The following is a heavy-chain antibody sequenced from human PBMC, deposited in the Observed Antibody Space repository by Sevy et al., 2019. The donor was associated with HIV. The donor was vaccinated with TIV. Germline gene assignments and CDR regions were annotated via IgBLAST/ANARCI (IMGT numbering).Heavy chain of an antibody. J-gene: IGHJ4*02. CDR3: TRPLATADTPEYFFDY. V-gene: IGHV3-49*03. Sequence: GGSLRLSCTSSGFTFGDYAMSWFRQAPGKGLEWVAFIRRNSHEPYGGTTEYAASVKGRFAISRDDCKSIAYLQMNSLKTEDTAVYYCTRPLATADTPEYFFDYWGQGILVTVSS. CDR1: GFTFGDYA. D-gene: IGHD5-12*01. CDR2: IRRNSHEPYGGTT.